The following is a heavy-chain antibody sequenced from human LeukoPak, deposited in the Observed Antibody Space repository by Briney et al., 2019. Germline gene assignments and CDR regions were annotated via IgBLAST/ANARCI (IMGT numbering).Heavy chain of an antibody. J-gene: IGHJ3*02. V-gene: IGHV3-48*04. D-gene: IGHD2/OR15-2a*01. Sequence: GGSLRLSCAASGFTLSSYSMNWVRQAPGKGLEWVSYISSSGTTKYYADSVKGRFTLSRDNAKKSLSLQMNSLRAEDTAIYYCARSNRDAFDMWGQGTVVTVSS. CDR3: ARSNRDAFDM. CDR1: GFTLSSYS. CDR2: ISSSGTTK.